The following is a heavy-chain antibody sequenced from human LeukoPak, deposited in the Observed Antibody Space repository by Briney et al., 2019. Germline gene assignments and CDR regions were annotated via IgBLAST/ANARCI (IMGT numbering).Heavy chain of an antibody. CDR2: IYYSGST. CDR3: ASRADYYDSSGPYDAFDI. J-gene: IGHJ3*02. Sequence: SETLSLTCTVSGGSISSGGSYWSWIRQHPGKGLEWIGYIYYSGSTYYNPSLKSRVTISVDTSKNQFSLKLSSVTAADTAVYYCASRADYYDSSGPYDAFDIWGQGTMVTVSS. CDR1: GGSISSGGSY. V-gene: IGHV4-31*03. D-gene: IGHD3-22*01.